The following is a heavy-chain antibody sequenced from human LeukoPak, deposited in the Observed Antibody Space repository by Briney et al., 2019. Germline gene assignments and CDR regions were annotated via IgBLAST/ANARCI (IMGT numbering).Heavy chain of an antibody. CDR1: GFTFSSYG. J-gene: IGHJ6*04. CDR2: ISYDGSNK. V-gene: IGHV3-30*18. Sequence: GGSLRLSCAASGFTFSSYGMHWVRQAPGKGLEWVAVISYDGSNKYYADSVKGRFTISRDNSKNTLYLQMNSLRAEDTAVYYCANLGLLWFGDNPVSYYYGMDVWGKGTTVTVSS. CDR3: ANLGLLWFGDNPVSYYYGMDV. D-gene: IGHD3-10*01.